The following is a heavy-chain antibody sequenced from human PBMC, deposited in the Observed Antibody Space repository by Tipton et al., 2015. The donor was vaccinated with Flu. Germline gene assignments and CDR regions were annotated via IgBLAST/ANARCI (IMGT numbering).Heavy chain of an antibody. D-gene: IGHD2-8*02. Sequence: QVQLVQSGAEVKKPGASVKVSCKASGYTLTSSSVSWVRQAPGRGLEWMGWISVYNGNTKFAQKVQGRVTMTTDTITSTAYMELRSLRFDDTAVYYCVRAAGLLGPFDIWGQGTMVTVSS. CDR3: VRAAGLLGPFDI. CDR2: ISVYNGNT. V-gene: IGHV1-18*01. CDR1: GYTLTSSS. J-gene: IGHJ3*02.